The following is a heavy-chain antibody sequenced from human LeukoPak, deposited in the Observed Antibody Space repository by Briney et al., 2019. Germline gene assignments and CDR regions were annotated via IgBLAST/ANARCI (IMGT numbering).Heavy chain of an antibody. V-gene: IGHV4-34*01. D-gene: IGHD6-25*01. Sequence: PSETQSLTCAVYGGSFSDYYWSWIRQPPGKGLEWIGEINHSGSTNYNSSLKSRVTISVDTSKKQFSLKLSSVTAADTAVYYCARGPGIAAADAVSYWGQGTLVTVSS. CDR1: GGSFSDYY. CDR2: INHSGST. CDR3: ARGPGIAAADAVSY. J-gene: IGHJ4*02.